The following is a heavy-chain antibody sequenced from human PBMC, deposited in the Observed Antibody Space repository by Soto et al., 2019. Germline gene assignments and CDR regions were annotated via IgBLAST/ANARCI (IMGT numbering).Heavy chain of an antibody. D-gene: IGHD3-10*01. CDR2: INTGGTAI. CDR3: ARFDGASRGY. Sequence: EVQMVESGGGLVQPGGSLRLSCAVSGFSFSNYELNWVRQAPGKGLEWISYINTGGTAIYYADSVKGRFTISRDKAKNSLYLKMNILRGEDTAVYYCARFDGASRGYWGQGTLVTVSS. CDR1: GFSFSNYE. V-gene: IGHV3-48*03. J-gene: IGHJ4*02.